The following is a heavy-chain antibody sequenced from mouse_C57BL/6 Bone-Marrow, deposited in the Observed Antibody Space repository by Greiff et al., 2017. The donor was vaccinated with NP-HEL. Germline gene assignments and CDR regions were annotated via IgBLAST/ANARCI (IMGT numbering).Heavy chain of an antibody. CDR3: ARSDYGPYYYAMDY. Sequence: QVQLQQPGAELVKPGASVKMSCKASGYTFTSYWLTWVKQRPGQGLEWIGDIYPGSGSTNYNEKFKSKATLTVDTSSSTAYMQLSSLTSEDSAVYDCARSDYGPYYYAMDYWGKGTSGTVSS. CDR2: IYPGSGST. CDR1: GYTFTSYW. D-gene: IGHD2-4*01. J-gene: IGHJ4*01. V-gene: IGHV1-55*01.